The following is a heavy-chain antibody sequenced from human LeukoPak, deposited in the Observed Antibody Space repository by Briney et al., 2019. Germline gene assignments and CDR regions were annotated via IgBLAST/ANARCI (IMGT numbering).Heavy chain of an antibody. CDR3: ARDSRSTLQGNGDYQIMDV. CDR2: IRQDGGEK. J-gene: IGHJ6*04. V-gene: IGHV3-7*01. CDR1: GFTFSSYW. D-gene: IGHD4-17*01. Sequence: QPGGSLRLSCAVSGFTFSSYWMNWVRQAPGKGLEWVASIRQDGGEKSYVDSVKGRFTCSRDNTKNSLYLQMSSLRAEDTAVYYCARDSRSTLQGNGDYQIMDVWGKGTTVTVSS.